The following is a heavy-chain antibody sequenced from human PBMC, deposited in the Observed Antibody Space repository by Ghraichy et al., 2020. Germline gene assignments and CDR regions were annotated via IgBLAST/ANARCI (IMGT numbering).Heavy chain of an antibody. CDR1: GFTFSGSA. D-gene: IGHD3-22*01. CDR2: IRSKANSYAT. V-gene: IGHV3-73*01. CDR3: TRHGSSPTYYYDHRGPTPLDY. J-gene: IGHJ4*02. Sequence: GGSLRLSCAASGFTFSGSAMDWVRQASGKGLEWVGRIRSKANSYATEYAESVKGRFTISRDDSKNTAFLQMNSLKTEDTAVYYCTRHGSSPTYYYDHRGPTPLDYWGQGTRVTVSS.